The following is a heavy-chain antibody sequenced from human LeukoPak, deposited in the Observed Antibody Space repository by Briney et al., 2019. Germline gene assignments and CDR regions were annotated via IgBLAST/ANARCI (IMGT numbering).Heavy chain of an antibody. CDR2: IWYDGSNK. V-gene: IGHV3-33*01. J-gene: IGHJ6*02. Sequence: PGGSLRLSCAASGFTFSSYGMHWVRQAPGKGLEWVAVIWYDGSNKYYADSVKGRFTISRDNSKNTLYLQMNSLRAEDTAVYYCARDSGWDSGSSDDYGMDVWGQGTTVTVSS. CDR1: GFTFSSYG. CDR3: ARDSGWDSGSSDDYGMDV. D-gene: IGHD1-26*01.